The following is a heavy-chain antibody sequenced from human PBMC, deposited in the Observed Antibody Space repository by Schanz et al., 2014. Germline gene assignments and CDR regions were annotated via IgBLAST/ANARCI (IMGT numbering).Heavy chain of an antibody. J-gene: IGHJ5*02. CDR1: GYSFTGYY. Sequence: QVQLVQSGAEVKKPGASVKVSCKAFGYSFTGYYMNWVRQAPGQGLESMGWINPNSGGTNFAQKFQGRVTMTRETSISTVYMELSRLRSDDTAVYYCAREGTVIRGLSGWFDPWGQGTLVTVSS. CDR2: INPNSGGT. D-gene: IGHD3-10*01. V-gene: IGHV1-2*02. CDR3: AREGTVIRGLSGWFDP.